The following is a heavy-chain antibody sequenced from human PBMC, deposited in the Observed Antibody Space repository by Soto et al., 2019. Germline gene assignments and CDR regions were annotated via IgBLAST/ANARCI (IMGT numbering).Heavy chain of an antibody. CDR2: VKEDGSEL. CDR3: ARDIGFDYVN. V-gene: IGHV3-7*01. D-gene: IGHD3-16*01. J-gene: IGHJ4*02. Sequence: WMSWVRQAPGKGLEWVASVKEDGSELYYLHSVRGRFSISRDSAGNALHLTMNYLSAEDTGVYFCARDIGFDYVNWGQGIPVTVPQ. CDR1: W.